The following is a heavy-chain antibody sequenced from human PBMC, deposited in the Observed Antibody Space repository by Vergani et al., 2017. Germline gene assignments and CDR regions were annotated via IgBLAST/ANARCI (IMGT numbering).Heavy chain of an antibody. CDR3: ARVSAGGSGSSYWYFDL. CDR2: IIPILGIA. D-gene: IGHD6-19*01. J-gene: IGHJ2*01. CDR1: GGTFSSYA. V-gene: IGHV1-69*04. Sequence: QVQLVQSGAEVKKPGSSVKVSCKASGGTFSSYAISWVRQAPGQGLEWMGRIIPILGIANYAQKFQGRVMITADKSTGTAYMELSSLRSEDTAVYYCARVSAGGSGSSYWYFDLGGRGTLVTVSS.